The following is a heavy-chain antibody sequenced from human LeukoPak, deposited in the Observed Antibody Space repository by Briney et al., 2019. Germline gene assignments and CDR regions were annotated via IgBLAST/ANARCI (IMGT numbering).Heavy chain of an antibody. V-gene: IGHV4-30-4*01. D-gene: IGHD3-9*01. CDR1: GGSISSGDYY. CDR3: ARGLVNPCDAFDI. J-gene: IGHJ3*02. Sequence: NPSETLSLTCTVSGGSISSGDYYWSWIRQPPGKGLEWIGYIYYSGSTYYNPSLKSRVTISVDTSKNQFSLKLSSVTAADTAVYYCARGLVNPCDAFDIWGQGTMVTVSS. CDR2: IYYSGST.